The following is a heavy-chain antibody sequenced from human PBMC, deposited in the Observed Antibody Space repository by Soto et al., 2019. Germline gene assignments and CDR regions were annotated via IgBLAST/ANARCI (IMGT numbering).Heavy chain of an antibody. CDR3: ARESYYDSSGYQSDY. CDR2: ISGSGGST. V-gene: IGHV3-23*01. D-gene: IGHD3-22*01. Sequence: PGGSLSLSCAASGFTFSSYAMSWVRQAPGKGLEWVSAISGSGGSTYYADSVKGRFTISRDNSKNTLYLQMNSLRAEDTAVYYCARESYYDSSGYQSDYWGQGTLVTVSS. CDR1: GFTFSSYA. J-gene: IGHJ4*02.